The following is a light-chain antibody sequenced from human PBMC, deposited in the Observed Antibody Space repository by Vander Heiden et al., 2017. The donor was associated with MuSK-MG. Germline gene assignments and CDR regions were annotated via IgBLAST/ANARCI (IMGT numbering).Light chain of an antibody. CDR1: SSDIETNT. CDR3: VAPDDSISGYV. Sequence: SVLTQPPSASGPPGQRVTISCSGGSSDIETNTFSWWHQLPAMAPKLLIFSNNQRRSGVPDRFSGSKSGTTASSATTGLQSEDAADYYCVAPDDSISGYVFGTGTKLTVL. V-gene: IGLV1-44*01. J-gene: IGLJ1*01. CDR2: SNN.